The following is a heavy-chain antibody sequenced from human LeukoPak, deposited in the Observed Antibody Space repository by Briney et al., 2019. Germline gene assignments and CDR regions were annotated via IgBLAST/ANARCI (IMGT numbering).Heavy chain of an antibody. Sequence: GGSLRLSCAASGFTFDDYAMHWVRQAPGKGLEWVSGISRNSGIIGYADSVKGRFTISRDNAKNSLYLQMNSLRVEDTAVYYCARSDWFDPWGQGTLVTVSS. CDR3: ARSDWFDP. CDR1: GFTFDDYA. D-gene: IGHD3-3*01. V-gene: IGHV3-9*01. CDR2: ISRNSGII. J-gene: IGHJ5*02.